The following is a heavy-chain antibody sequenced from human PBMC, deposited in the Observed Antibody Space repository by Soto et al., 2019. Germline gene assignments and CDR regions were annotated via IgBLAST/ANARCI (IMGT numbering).Heavy chain of an antibody. CDR2: ISYDGSNK. J-gene: IGHJ5*02. CDR1: GFTFSSYA. CDR3: ATTVTTGSWFDP. Sequence: QVQLVESGGGVVQPGRSLRLSCAASGFTFSSYAMHWVRQAPGKGLEWVAVISYDGSNKYYADSVKGRFTISRDNSKNTLYLQMNSLRAEDTAVYYCATTVTTGSWFDPWGQGTLVTVSS. D-gene: IGHD4-17*01. V-gene: IGHV3-30-3*01.